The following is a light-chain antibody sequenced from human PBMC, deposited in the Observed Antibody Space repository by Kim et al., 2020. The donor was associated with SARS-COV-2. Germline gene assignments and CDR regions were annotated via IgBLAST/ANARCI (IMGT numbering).Light chain of an antibody. V-gene: IGLV1-44*01. CDR2: SNN. CDR3: AAWDDSLNGVV. Sequence: GQGGTISCSGSSANIGSNTVNWYQQRPGTAPKLLIYSNNQRPSGVPDRFSGSKSGTSASLAISGLQSEDEADYYCAAWDDSLNGVVFGGGTKVTVL. J-gene: IGLJ2*01. CDR1: SANIGSNT.